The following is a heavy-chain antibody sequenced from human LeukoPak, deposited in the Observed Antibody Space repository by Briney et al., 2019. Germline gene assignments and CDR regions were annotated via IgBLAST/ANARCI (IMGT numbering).Heavy chain of an antibody. Sequence: GASVKVSCKASGYTFTSYGISWVRQAPGQGLEWMGWISAYNDNTNYAQKFQGRVTMTTDTSTSTAYMELKSLRSDDTAVYYCARGRASRGYYMDVWGTGTTIIVSS. J-gene: IGHJ6*03. CDR1: GYTFTSYG. CDR2: ISAYNDNT. D-gene: IGHD2/OR15-2a*01. V-gene: IGHV1-18*01. CDR3: ARGRASRGYYMDV.